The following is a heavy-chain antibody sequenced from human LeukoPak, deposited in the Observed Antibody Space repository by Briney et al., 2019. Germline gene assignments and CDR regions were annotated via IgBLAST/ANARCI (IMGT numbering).Heavy chain of an antibody. V-gene: IGHV3-33*01. CDR1: GFTFGSYG. D-gene: IGHD2-21*01. J-gene: IGHJ6*02. CDR2: IWYNGSNE. Sequence: GRSLRLSCAASGFTFGSYGMHWVRQAPGKGLEWVAVIWYNGSNEYYTDSVKGRFTISRDNSKNTLSLQMSSLRAEDTAFYYCARSKGIPGYYYGMDVWGQGTTVTVSS. CDR3: ARSKGIPGYYYGMDV.